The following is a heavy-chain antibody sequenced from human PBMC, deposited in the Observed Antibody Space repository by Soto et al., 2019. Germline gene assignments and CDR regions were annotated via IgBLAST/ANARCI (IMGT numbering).Heavy chain of an antibody. CDR2: ISYSGST. V-gene: IGHV4-39*01. Sequence: PSETLSLTCTVSGGSISSSKNYWGWIRQPPGKGLEWIGTISYSGSTYYNPSLNGRVIISADTSKNQFSLKLSSLTAADTAVYYCTRRYSFGSGKYGVDVRGQGTMVTVPS. D-gene: IGHD3-10*01. J-gene: IGHJ6*02. CDR3: TRRYSFGSGKYGVDV. CDR1: GGSISSSKNY.